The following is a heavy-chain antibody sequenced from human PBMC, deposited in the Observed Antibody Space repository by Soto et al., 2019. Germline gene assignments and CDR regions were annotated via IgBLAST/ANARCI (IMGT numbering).Heavy chain of an antibody. D-gene: IGHD4-17*01. CDR2: ISYDGSNK. CDR1: GFTFSSYA. V-gene: IGHV3-30-3*01. J-gene: IGHJ5*02. Sequence: QPGGSLRLSCAASGFTFSSYAMHWVRQAPGKGLEWVAVISYDGSNKYYADSVKGRFTISRDNSKNTLYLQMNSLRAEDTAVYYCAREGGDGDYVGWFDPWGQGTLVTVSS. CDR3: AREGGDGDYVGWFDP.